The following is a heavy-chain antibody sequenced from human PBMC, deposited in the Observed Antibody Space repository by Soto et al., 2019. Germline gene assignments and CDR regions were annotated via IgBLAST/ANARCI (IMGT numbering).Heavy chain of an antibody. V-gene: IGHV3-9*01. CDR2: ISWNSGSI. J-gene: IGHJ4*02. CDR1: GFTFDDYA. CDR3: AKGLQWLQFDY. Sequence: EVQLVESGGGLVKPGGSLRLSCAASGFTFDDYAMHWVRQAPGKGLEWVSGISWNSGSIGYADSVKGRFTISRDNAKNSLYLQMNSLRAEDTALYYCAKGLQWLQFDYWGQGTLVTVSS. D-gene: IGHD6-19*01.